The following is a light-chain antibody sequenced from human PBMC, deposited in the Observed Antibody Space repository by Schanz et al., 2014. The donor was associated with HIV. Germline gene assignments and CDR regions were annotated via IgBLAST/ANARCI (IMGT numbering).Light chain of an antibody. J-gene: IGKJ4*01. CDR3: QQRSNWPLT. CDR2: DAS. V-gene: IGKV3D-20*02. Sequence: EIVLTQSPGTLSLSPGETATLSCRASQSVSSSYFAWYQQKPGQAPRLLIYDASNRATGIPARFSGSGSGTDFTLTISSLEPEDFAVYYCQQRSNWPLTFGGGTKVEIK. CDR1: QSVSSSY.